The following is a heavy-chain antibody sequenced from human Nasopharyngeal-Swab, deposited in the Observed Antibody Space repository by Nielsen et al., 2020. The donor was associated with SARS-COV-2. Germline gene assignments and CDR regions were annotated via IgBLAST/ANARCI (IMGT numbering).Heavy chain of an antibody. CDR2: IYYSGAA. CDR1: GGSIGRYY. D-gene: IGHD3-16*02. V-gene: IGHV4-59*01. J-gene: IGHJ4*02. Sequence: SETLSLTCTVSGGSIGRYYWSWIRQPPGKGLEWIGYIYYSGAANYNPSLTRRVAMSVDTSENQFSLKLSSVTAADTAVYYCARQDVSGSYRFMVYWGQGTLVTVSS. CDR3: ARQDVSGSYRFMVY.